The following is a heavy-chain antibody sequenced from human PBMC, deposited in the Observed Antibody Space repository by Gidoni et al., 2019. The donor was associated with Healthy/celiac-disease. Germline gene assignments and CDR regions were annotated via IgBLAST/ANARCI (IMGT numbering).Heavy chain of an antibody. Sequence: QVQLQESGPGLVTPSETLSLTCTVSGYSISRGYYWGWIRQPPGKGLEWIGSIYHSGSTYYNPSLKSRVTISVDTSKNKFSLKLSSVTAADTAVYYCARDSFEDDYSNYVQPDYWGQGTLVTVSS. CDR1: GYSISRGYY. J-gene: IGHJ4*02. CDR3: ARDSFEDDYSNYVQPDY. CDR2: IYHSGST. V-gene: IGHV4-38-2*02. D-gene: IGHD4-4*01.